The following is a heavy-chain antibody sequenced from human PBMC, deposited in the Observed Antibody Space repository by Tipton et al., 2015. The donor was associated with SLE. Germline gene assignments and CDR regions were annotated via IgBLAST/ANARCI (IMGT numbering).Heavy chain of an antibody. CDR3: VRHFSTVIQGPPYFDY. V-gene: IGHV4-38-2*01. J-gene: IGHJ4*02. Sequence: TLSLTCAVSGYSISSGYYWGWIRQPPGKGLEWIGSVSHGGSTYYNPSLNSRVTMSVDTSQNQFSLNLRSVTAADTAVYYCVRHFSTVIQGPPYFDYWGQGTLVTVSS. CDR1: GYSISSGYY. D-gene: IGHD2/OR15-2a*01. CDR2: VSHGGST.